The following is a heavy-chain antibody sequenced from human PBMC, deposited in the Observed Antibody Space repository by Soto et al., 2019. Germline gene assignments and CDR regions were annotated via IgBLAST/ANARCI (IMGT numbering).Heavy chain of an antibody. J-gene: IGHJ6*02. D-gene: IGHD3-10*01. V-gene: IGHV4-30-4*01. Sequence: PSETLSLTCTVSGGSISRGDYYWSWIRQPPGKGLEWIGYIYYSGSTYYNPSLKSRVTISVDTSKNQFSLKLSSVTAADTAVYYCAREGVTMVRGVYYYYGMDVWGQGTTVTVSS. CDR1: GGSISRGDYY. CDR2: IYYSGST. CDR3: AREGVTMVRGVYYYYGMDV.